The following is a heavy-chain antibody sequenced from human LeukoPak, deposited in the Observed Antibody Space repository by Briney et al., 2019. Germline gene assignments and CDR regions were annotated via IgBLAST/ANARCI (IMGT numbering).Heavy chain of an antibody. D-gene: IGHD3-10*01. CDR1: VGTFSSYA. Sequence: GPSVKVSFKSSVGTFSSYAISWVRQAPGQGLEWMGGMIPIFCTAHYAQKLQCRVSIAEDDTTSTAYVELSSMRSEDTAVYYCVRVSAATDAFDIWGQGTMVTVSS. V-gene: IGHV1-69*13. J-gene: IGHJ3*02. CDR3: VRVSAATDAFDI. CDR2: MIPIFCTA.